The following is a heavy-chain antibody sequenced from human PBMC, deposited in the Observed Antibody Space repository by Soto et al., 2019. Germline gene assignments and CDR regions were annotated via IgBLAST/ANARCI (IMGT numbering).Heavy chain of an antibody. CDR3: ARESVVRGVISY. CDR2: TYYRSRWYN. D-gene: IGHD3-10*01. J-gene: IGHJ4*02. V-gene: IGHV6-1*01. Sequence: PSQTLSLTCVISGDSVSSNSAAWNWIRQSPSRGLEWLGRTYYRSRWYNDYAVSVRSRITVNADTSKNQFSLHLNSVTPEDTAVYYCARESVVRGVISYWGQGTLVTVSS. CDR1: GDSVSSNSAA.